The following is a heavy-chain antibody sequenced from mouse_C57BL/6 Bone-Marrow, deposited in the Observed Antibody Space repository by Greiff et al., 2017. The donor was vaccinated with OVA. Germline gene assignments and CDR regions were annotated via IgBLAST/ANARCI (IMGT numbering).Heavy chain of an antibody. Sequence: EVKLVESGGGLVKPGGSLKLSCAASGFTFSSYAMSWVRQTPEKRLEWVATISDGGSYTYYPDNVKGRFTISRDNAKNNLYLQMSHLKSEDTAMYYCARGTGTGDYWGQGTTLTVSS. J-gene: IGHJ2*01. V-gene: IGHV5-4*03. D-gene: IGHD4-1*01. CDR1: GFTFSSYA. CDR2: ISDGGSYT. CDR3: ARGTGTGDY.